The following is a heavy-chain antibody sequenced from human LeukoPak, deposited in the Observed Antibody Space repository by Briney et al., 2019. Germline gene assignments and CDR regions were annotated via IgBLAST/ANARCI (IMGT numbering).Heavy chain of an antibody. J-gene: IGHJ4*02. D-gene: IGHD4-23*01. CDR1: GYTFTGYY. Sequence: GASVKVSCKASGYTFTGYYMHWVRQAPGQGLEWMGWMNPNSGNTGYAQKFQGRVTMTRNTSISTAYMELSSLRSEDTAVYYCANDYGGDGLFDYWGQGTLVTVSS. CDR3: ANDYGGDGLFDY. CDR2: MNPNSGNT. V-gene: IGHV1-8*02.